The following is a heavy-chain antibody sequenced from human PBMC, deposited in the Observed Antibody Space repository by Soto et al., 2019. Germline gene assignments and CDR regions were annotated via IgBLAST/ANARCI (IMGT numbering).Heavy chain of an antibody. V-gene: IGHV5-51*01. J-gene: IGHJ6*03. CDR3: ARLGGDIVVVQHFDYYYMDV. Sequence: GESLKISCKGSGYSFTSYWIGWVRQMPGKGLEWMGIIYPGDSDTRYSPSFQGQVTISADKSISTAYLQWSSLKASDTAMYYCARLGGDIVVVQHFDYYYMDVWGKGTTVTVSS. CDR1: GYSFTSYW. D-gene: IGHD2-2*01. CDR2: IYPGDSDT.